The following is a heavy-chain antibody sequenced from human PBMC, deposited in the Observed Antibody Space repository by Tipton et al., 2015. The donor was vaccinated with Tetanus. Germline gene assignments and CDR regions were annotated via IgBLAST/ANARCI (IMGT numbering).Heavy chain of an antibody. V-gene: IGHV4-31*03. Sequence: TLSLTCTVSGGSISRGGYYWSWIRQHPGKGLEWIGDIYYSGSTYYNPSLKSRVTISVDTSKNQFSLKLNSVTAADTAVDYCARDQARGARGWNYFDFWGQGTLVTVSS. CDR3: ARDQARGARGWNYFDF. CDR2: IYYSGST. CDR1: GGSISRGGYY. D-gene: IGHD1-26*01. J-gene: IGHJ4*02.